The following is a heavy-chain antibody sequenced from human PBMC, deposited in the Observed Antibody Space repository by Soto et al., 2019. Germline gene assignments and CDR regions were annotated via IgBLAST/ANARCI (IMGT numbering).Heavy chain of an antibody. CDR3: ARRSGYFFDY. Sequence: PSETLSLTCTVSGDSISSSYWSWIRQSPGKGLEWIGYIYYSGSTNYNASLKSRVTISVDTSKNQFSLKLSSVTAADTAVYYCARRSGYFFDYWGQGTPVTVSS. V-gene: IGHV4-59*01. CDR2: IYYSGST. J-gene: IGHJ4*02. D-gene: IGHD1-1*01. CDR1: GDSISSSY.